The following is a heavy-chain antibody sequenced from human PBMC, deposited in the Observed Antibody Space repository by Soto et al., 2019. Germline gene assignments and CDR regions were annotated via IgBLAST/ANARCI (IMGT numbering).Heavy chain of an antibody. CDR2: ISYDGNEK. CDR1: GFTFSTYG. D-gene: IGHD1-7*01. Sequence: QVQLVESGGGVVQPGRSLRLSCAASGFTFSTYGMHWVRQAPGKGLEWVAVISYDGNEKHYADSVKGRFTISRDNSKDTLSLQMNSLRAEDTAVYYCANEGALSDWTYGDYWGQGTLVTVSS. J-gene: IGHJ4*02. CDR3: ANEGALSDWTYGDY. V-gene: IGHV3-30*18.